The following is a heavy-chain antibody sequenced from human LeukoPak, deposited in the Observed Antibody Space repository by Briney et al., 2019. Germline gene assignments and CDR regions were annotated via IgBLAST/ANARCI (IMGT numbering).Heavy chain of an antibody. J-gene: IGHJ6*03. CDR2: INPSGGST. D-gene: IGHD3-10*01. Sequence: ASVKVSCKASVYTFTSYYIHWVRQPPGQGLEWMGLINPSGGSTNYAQKFQGRVTMTRDTSTSTVYMELSSLRSEDTAVYYCARGPSITMVRGGQWYYYMDVWGKGTTVTISS. CDR3: ARGPSITMVRGGQWYYYMDV. CDR1: VYTFTSYY. V-gene: IGHV1-46*01.